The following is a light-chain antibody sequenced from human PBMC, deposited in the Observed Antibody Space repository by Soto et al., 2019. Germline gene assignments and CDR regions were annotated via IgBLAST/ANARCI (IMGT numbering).Light chain of an antibody. CDR1: SSNIGKNY. J-gene: IGLJ1*01. CDR2: DNN. CDR3: GTWDSSLSAGV. V-gene: IGLV1-51*01. Sequence: QSALTQPPSVSAAPGQKVTISCSGSSSNIGKNYVSWYQQFPGTAPKLLIDDNNERPSGIPDRFSGSKSGTSATLGITGLQTGDEADYYCGTWDSSLSAGVFGTGTKLTVL.